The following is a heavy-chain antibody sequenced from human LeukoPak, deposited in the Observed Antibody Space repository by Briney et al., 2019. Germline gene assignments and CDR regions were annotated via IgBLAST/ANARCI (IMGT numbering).Heavy chain of an antibody. CDR3: ARGRPHGNDY. Sequence: GGSLRLSCAASGFTFSSYWMNWVRQAPGKGLVWVSRIASDGSSTTYADSVKGRFSISRDNAKNTLYLQMNSLRVEDTAVFYCARGRPHGNDYWGQGTLVTVSS. D-gene: IGHD4-23*01. CDR2: IASDGSST. CDR1: GFTFSSYW. J-gene: IGHJ4*02. V-gene: IGHV3-74*01.